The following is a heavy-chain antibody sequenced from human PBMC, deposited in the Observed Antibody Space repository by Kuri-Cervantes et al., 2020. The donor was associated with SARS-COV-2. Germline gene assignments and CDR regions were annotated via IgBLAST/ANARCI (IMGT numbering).Heavy chain of an antibody. CDR1: GYTFTSYG. J-gene: IGHJ6*02. Sequence: ASVKVSCKASGYTFTSYGISWVRQAPGQGLEWMGCISAYNGNTNYAQKLQGRVTMTTVTFTSTAYMETRSLRSDDTAVYYCAVLKGESGPYYYYYGMDVWGQGTTVTVSS. CDR2: ISAYNGNT. CDR3: AVLKGESGPYYYYYGMDV. V-gene: IGHV1-18*01. D-gene: IGHD3-16*01.